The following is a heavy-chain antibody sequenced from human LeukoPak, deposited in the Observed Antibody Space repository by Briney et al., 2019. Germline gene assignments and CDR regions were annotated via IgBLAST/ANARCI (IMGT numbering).Heavy chain of an antibody. V-gene: IGHV7-4-1*02. J-gene: IGHJ5*02. D-gene: IGHD3-22*01. Sequence: ASVRVSCKASGYIFTDFYMHWVRQAPGQGLEWMGWINTNTGNPTYAQGFTGRFVFSLDTSVSTAYLQISSLKAEDTAVYYCARETYYDSSGYWFDPWGQGTLVTVSS. CDR3: ARETYYDSSGYWFDP. CDR2: INTNTGNP. CDR1: GYIFTDFY.